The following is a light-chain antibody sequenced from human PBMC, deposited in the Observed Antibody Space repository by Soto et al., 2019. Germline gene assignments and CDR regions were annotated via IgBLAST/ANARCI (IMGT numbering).Light chain of an antibody. CDR1: QTISKW. CDR3: QQYTGYSQWT. V-gene: IGKV1-5*01. J-gene: IGKJ1*01. Sequence: DIQMTQSPSTLSAAVGDRVTITCRASQTISKWLAWYQQKPGQAPKLLIYDASTLESGVPSRFSGSGSGTDISLTISSLQPVDLATYYCQQYTGYSQWTFGPGTKVEIK. CDR2: DAS.